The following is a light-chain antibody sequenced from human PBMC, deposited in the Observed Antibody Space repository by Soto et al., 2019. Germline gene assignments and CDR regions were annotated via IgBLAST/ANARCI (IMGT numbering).Light chain of an antibody. CDR2: ASS. Sequence: EIVLTQSACTLSWSAGERATLSCKTSQSRGSNFLAWYQHKPGQAPRLLIYASSNRATGIPDRFSGIESGTDFTLTINRLEPEDFAVYYCQLYGISPHFGQGTRLEIK. J-gene: IGKJ5*01. V-gene: IGKV3-20*01. CDR3: QLYGISPH. CDR1: QSRGSNF.